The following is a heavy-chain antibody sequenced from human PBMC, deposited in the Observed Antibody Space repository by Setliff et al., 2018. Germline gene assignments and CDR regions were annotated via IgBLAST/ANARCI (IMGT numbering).Heavy chain of an antibody. V-gene: IGHV1-18*01. D-gene: IGHD3-3*01. CDR2: ISGHSGNA. Sequence: ASVKVSCKTSGYTFTDYVITWVRQAPGRGLEWVGWISGHSGNAYYAPSLQARVTLTIDTSTTTAFMEMRNLRSDDTAVYYCRRLVRFCPRVSCQRLSGGDFWGQGTLVTVSS. CDR1: GYTFTDYV. CDR3: RRLVRFCPRVSCQRLSGGDF. J-gene: IGHJ4*02.